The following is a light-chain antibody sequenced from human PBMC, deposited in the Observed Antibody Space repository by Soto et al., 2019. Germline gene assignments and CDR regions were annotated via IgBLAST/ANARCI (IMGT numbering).Light chain of an antibody. CDR3: QKYYSNPLT. CDR2: WAS. V-gene: IGKV4-1*01. J-gene: IGKJ4*01. CDR1: QSVLYSSKNKNY. Sequence: DIVMTQSPDSLAVSLGERATINCKSSQSVLYSSKNKNYLAWYQQKPGQPPKLLIYWASTRESGVPDRFSGSGSGKDFTLTISSLQAEDVAFYYCQKYYSNPLTFGGGTKVEIK.